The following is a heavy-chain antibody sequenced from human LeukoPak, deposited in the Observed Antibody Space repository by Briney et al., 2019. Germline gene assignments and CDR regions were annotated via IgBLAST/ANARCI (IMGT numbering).Heavy chain of an antibody. D-gene: IGHD3-10*01. CDR3: ATNLWFGDNWFDP. CDR1: GGSISSSSHY. J-gene: IGHJ5*02. Sequence: SETLSLTCTVSGGSISSSSHYWGWIRQPPGKGLEWIGSIYYSGSTYYNPSLKSRVTISVDTSKNQFSLKLSSVTAADTAVYYCATNLWFGDNWFDPWGQGTLVTASS. V-gene: IGHV4-39*07. CDR2: IYYSGST.